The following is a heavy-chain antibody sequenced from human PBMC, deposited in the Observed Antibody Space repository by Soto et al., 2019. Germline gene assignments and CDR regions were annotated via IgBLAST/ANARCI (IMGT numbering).Heavy chain of an antibody. V-gene: IGHV1-69*12. D-gene: IGHD6-19*01. CDR3: AQTLGSAVAGPGRFDL. CDR1: GGTFNRYA. CDR2: ITPMFGIG. Sequence: QVQLVQSGAEVKKPGSSVKVSCKASGGTFNRYAISWLRQAPGQGTEWMGGITPMFGIGNYAQKFQGRVTITADESTTTVHMELRRLTCEDTAVYYCAQTLGSAVAGPGRFDLWGRGTRVIGSS. J-gene: IGHJ2*01.